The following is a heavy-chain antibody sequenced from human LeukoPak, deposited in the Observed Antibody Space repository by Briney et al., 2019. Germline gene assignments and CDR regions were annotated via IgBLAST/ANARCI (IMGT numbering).Heavy chain of an antibody. V-gene: IGHV1-69*06. D-gene: IGHD2-15*01. CDR1: VGTFSSYA. J-gene: IGHJ6*03. CDR3: ARGNIVVVVAASDSPSYYYYMDV. CDR2: IIPIFGTA. Sequence: AVKVSCKASVGTFSSYAISWLRQAPAQGLEWMGGIIPIFGTANYAQKFQGTITITADKSTSTAYMELSSLSSEDTAVYYCARGNIVVVVAASDSPSYYYYMDVWGKGTTVTVSS.